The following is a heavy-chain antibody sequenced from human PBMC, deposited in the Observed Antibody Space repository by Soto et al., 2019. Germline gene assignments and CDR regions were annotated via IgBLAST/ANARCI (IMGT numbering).Heavy chain of an antibody. CDR2: VSWNGSRT. Sequence: EVQLVESGGGLVQPGGSLRLSCAASGFTFSNSDMNWVHQAPRKGLEWVSGVSWNGSRTHYADSVKGRFIISRDNSRNTLYLQTNSLRAEDTAVYYCVRIGGTQVWYFDLWGRGTLVTVSS. J-gene: IGHJ2*01. CDR1: GFTFSNSD. V-gene: IGHV3-35*01. D-gene: IGHD1-1*01. CDR3: VRIGGTQVWYFDL.